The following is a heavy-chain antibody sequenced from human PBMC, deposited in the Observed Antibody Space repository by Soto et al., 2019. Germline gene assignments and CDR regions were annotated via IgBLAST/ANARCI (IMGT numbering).Heavy chain of an antibody. CDR2: ISYDGKNK. CDR3: GKAVDITVREIPPSDC. CDR1: GFIFNRFG. D-gene: IGHD2-21*01. Sequence: QVQLVESGGGVVQPGRSQRLSCAASGFIFNRFGMHWVRQAPGKGLEWVAVISYDGKNKLYADSVKGRFTISRDDSQNTLFLQMNSLRPEDTAVYYCGKAVDITVREIPPSDCWGQGTLVTVSS. J-gene: IGHJ4*02. V-gene: IGHV3-30*18.